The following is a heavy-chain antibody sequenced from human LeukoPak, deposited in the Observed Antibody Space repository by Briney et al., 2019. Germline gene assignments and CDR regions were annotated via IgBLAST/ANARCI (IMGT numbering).Heavy chain of an antibody. J-gene: IGHJ4*02. Sequence: GGSLRLSCAASGFTFNTYTMNWVRQAPGKGLEWVAVISYDGSNKYYADSVKGRFTISRDNSKNTLYLQMNSLRAEDTAVYYCAKDPHFYSNYPDYWGQGTLVTVSS. CDR3: AKDPHFYSNYPDY. CDR2: ISYDGSNK. CDR1: GFTFNTYT. D-gene: IGHD4-11*01. V-gene: IGHV3-30*18.